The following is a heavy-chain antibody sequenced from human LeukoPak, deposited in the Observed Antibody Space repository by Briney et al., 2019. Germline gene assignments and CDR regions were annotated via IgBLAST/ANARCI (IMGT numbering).Heavy chain of an antibody. J-gene: IGHJ4*02. V-gene: IGHV1-18*01. CDR1: GYTFTSYG. CDR3: ARGVLSLGAARPVGTFDY. Sequence: ASVKVSCKASGYTFTSYGISWVRQAPGQGLEWMGWISAYNGNTNYAQKLQGRVTMTTDTSTSTAYMGLRSLRSEDTAVYYCARGVLSLGAARPVGTFDYWGQGTLVTVSS. CDR2: ISAYNGNT. D-gene: IGHD6-6*01.